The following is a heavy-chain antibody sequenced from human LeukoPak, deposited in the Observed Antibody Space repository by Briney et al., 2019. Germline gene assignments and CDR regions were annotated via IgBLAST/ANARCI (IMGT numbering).Heavy chain of an antibody. V-gene: IGHV3-30*18. Sequence: GGSLRLSCAASAASRFSFRSYGMHWVRQAPGKGLDWVAVISYDGLNIHYADSVKGRFTISRDNSKNTLYLKMNSLRTEDTAVYYCAKTTSITNHYHYGMDVWGQGTTVTVSS. D-gene: IGHD3-10*01. CDR1: AASRFSFRSYG. J-gene: IGHJ6*02. CDR3: AKTTSITNHYHYGMDV. CDR2: ISYDGLNI.